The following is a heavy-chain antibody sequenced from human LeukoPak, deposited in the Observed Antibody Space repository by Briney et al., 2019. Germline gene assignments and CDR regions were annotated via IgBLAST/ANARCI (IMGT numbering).Heavy chain of an antibody. V-gene: IGHV1-2*02. CDR1: GYIFTAYY. D-gene: IGHD5-12*01. J-gene: IGHJ4*02. Sequence: ASVKVSCKASGYIFTAYYMHWVRQAPGQGPEWMGWINPNSGGTNFGQKFQGRVAMTRDTSISTAYMDLSSLRSDDTAVYYCARSLTVDIEGVYFDYWGQGTPVTVSS. CDR2: INPNSGGT. CDR3: ARSLTVDIEGVYFDY.